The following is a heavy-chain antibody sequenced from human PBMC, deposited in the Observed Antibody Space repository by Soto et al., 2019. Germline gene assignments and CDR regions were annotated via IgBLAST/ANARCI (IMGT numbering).Heavy chain of an antibody. D-gene: IGHD7-27*01. CDR1: GDSISNLDYF. J-gene: IGHJ5*01. V-gene: IGHV4-30-4*01. CDR3: ARGRYCLTGRCFPNWFDS. Sequence: SETLSLTFSVSGDSISNLDYFWAWIRQPPGQALEYIGYIYKSATTYYNPSFESRVAISVDTSKGQFSLNVTFVTAADTAVYFCARGRYCLTGRCFPNWFDSWGQGALVTVSS. CDR2: IYKSATT.